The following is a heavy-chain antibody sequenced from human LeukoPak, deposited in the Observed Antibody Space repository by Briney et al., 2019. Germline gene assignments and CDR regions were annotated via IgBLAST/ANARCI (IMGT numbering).Heavy chain of an antibody. CDR2: INPSGGST. J-gene: IGHJ6*03. V-gene: IGHV1-46*01. Sequence: ASVKVSCKASGYTFTSYYMHWVRQAPGQGLEWMGIINPSGGSTSYAQKFQGRVTMTRDTSISTAYMELSRLGSDDTAVYYCASGLLWFGEFASTVSFRMDVWGKGTTVTISS. CDR1: GYTFTSYY. D-gene: IGHD3-10*01. CDR3: ASGLLWFGEFASTVSFRMDV.